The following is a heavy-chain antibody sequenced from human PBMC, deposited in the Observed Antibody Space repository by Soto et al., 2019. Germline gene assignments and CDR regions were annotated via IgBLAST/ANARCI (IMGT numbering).Heavy chain of an antibody. V-gene: IGHV1-46*01. J-gene: IGHJ6*02. CDR3: ARAGIAAAGVYYYYGMDV. CDR1: GYTFTSCY. CDR2: INPSGGST. D-gene: IGHD6-13*01. Sequence: ASVKVSCKASGYTFTSCYMHWVRQAPGQGLEWMGIINPSGGSTSYAQKFQGRVTMTRDTSTSTVYMELSRLRSEDTAVYYCARAGIAAAGVYYYYGMDVWGQGTTVTVSS.